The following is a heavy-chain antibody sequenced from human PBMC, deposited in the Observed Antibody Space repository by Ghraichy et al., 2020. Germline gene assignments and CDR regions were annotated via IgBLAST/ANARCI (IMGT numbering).Heavy chain of an antibody. J-gene: IGHJ3*02. CDR1: GGSISPSNYY. CDR2: IYYSGST. Sequence: SETLSLTCSVSGGSISPSNYYWGWIRQPPGKGLEWIGYIYYSGSTYYNPSLKSRVTISVDTSKNEFSLKLSSVTAADTAVYYCARSRGQFGGDSYAFDIWGQGTMVIVSS. V-gene: IGHV4-39*01. CDR3: ARSRGQFGGDSYAFDI. D-gene: IGHD2-21*02.